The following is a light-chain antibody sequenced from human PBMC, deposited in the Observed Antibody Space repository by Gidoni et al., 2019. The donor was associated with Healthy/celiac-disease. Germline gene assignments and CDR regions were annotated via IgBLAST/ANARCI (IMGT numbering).Light chain of an antibody. Sequence: DIVLTQSPATLSLSPGERATLSCRASQSVSSYLAWYQQKPGQAPRLLIYDASNRATGIPARFSGSGSGTDFTLTISSLEPEDFAVYYCQQRSNWPPWGSFGQXTKLEIK. CDR3: QQRSNWPPWGS. CDR1: QSVSSY. CDR2: DAS. J-gene: IGKJ2*04. V-gene: IGKV3-11*01.